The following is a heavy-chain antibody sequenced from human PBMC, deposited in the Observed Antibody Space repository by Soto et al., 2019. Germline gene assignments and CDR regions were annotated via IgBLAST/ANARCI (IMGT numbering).Heavy chain of an antibody. CDR3: AKAGVGGFRGWDTFNWFDS. CDR2: ISGSGDST. Sequence: VQLVESGGGMIQPGKSLRLSCVGSGFTFSNFGMHWVRQAPGKGLERVSGISGSGDSTYYADAVKGRFTISRDNSKNTLFLQMNSLRDDDGAVYYCAKAGVGGFRGWDTFNWFDSWGQGILVTVSS. V-gene: IGHV3-23*04. CDR1: GFTFSNFG. J-gene: IGHJ5*01. D-gene: IGHD5-18*01.